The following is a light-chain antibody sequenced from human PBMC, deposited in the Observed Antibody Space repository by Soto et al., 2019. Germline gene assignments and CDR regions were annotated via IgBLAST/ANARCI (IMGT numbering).Light chain of an antibody. V-gene: IGKV3-20*01. Sequence: ENLLMQSPGTLSLSPGEGATLSCRASRGVSANYLAWYQQKPGQAPTLLIYGASIRAADIPDRFSGSGSGTDFTLTIRRLEPDDFAAYYCQQYGSSPRTFGQGTKVDIK. CDR3: QQYGSSPRT. J-gene: IGKJ1*01. CDR2: GAS. CDR1: RGVSANY.